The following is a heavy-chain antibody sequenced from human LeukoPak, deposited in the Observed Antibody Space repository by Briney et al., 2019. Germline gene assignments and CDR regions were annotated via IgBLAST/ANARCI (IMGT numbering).Heavy chain of an antibody. Sequence: SQTLSLTCAVSGGSISSGGYSWSWIRQPPGKGLEWIGYIYHSGSIYYNPSLKSRVTISVDRSKNQFSLKLSSVTAADTAVYYCARVYISGFDYWGQGTLVTVSS. CDR2: IYHSGSI. J-gene: IGHJ4*02. V-gene: IGHV4-30-2*01. CDR1: GGSISSGGYS. D-gene: IGHD3-10*01. CDR3: ARVYISGFDY.